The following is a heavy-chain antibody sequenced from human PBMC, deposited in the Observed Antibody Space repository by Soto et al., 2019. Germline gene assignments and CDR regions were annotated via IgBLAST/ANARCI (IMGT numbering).Heavy chain of an antibody. CDR2: IIPIFGTA. J-gene: IGHJ6*02. CDR1: GGTFSSYA. D-gene: IGHD2-21*02. Sequence: AVKLSCKASGGTFSSYAISWVRQAPGQGLEWMGGIIPIFGTANYAQKFQGRVTITADESTSTAYMELSSLRSEDTAVYYCAYFGGDCPRYYVMDFCGQRTTVTVSS. V-gene: IGHV1-69*13. CDR3: AYFGGDCPRYYVMDF.